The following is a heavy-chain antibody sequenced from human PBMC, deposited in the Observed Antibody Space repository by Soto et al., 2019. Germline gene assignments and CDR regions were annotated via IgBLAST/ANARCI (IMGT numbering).Heavy chain of an antibody. V-gene: IGHV3-9*01. CDR1: GFTFDDYA. J-gene: IGHJ6*02. Sequence: EVQLVESGGGLVQPGRSLRLSCAASGFTFDDYAMHWVRQAPGKGLEWVSGISWNSGSIGYADSVKGRFTISRDNAKNSVYLQMNSLRAEDTALYYCAKEKPYCYGMDVWGQGTTVTVSS. CDR2: ISWNSGSI. CDR3: AKEKPYCYGMDV.